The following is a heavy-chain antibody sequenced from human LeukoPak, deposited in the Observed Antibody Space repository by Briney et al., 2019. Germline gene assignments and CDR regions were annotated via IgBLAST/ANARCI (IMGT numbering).Heavy chain of an antibody. D-gene: IGHD3-22*01. CDR1: GGSISSYY. CDR3: AREIYYYDSSGYAPGAFDI. Sequence: PSETLSLTCTVSGGSISSYYWSWIRQPPGKGLEWIGYIYYSGSTSYNPSLKSRVTISVDTSKNQFSLKLSSVTAADTAVYYCAREIYYYDSSGYAPGAFDIWGQGTMVTVSS. J-gene: IGHJ3*02. V-gene: IGHV4-59*01. CDR2: IYYSGST.